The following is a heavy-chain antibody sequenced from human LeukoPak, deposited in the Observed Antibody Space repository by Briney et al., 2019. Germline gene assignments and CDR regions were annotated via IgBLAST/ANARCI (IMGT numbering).Heavy chain of an antibody. V-gene: IGHV3-74*01. Sequence: GGSLRLSCAASGFTFTTYWMHWVRQVPGKGLVWVARINGDGTSIRHADSMKGRFTISRDNAKDTLYLQMNSLRDEDTAVYYCVREGLECSGSSCQRAAFDYWGQGTLVTVSS. J-gene: IGHJ4*02. CDR1: GFTFTTYW. D-gene: IGHD2-2*01. CDR2: INGDGTSI. CDR3: VREGLECSGSSCQRAAFDY.